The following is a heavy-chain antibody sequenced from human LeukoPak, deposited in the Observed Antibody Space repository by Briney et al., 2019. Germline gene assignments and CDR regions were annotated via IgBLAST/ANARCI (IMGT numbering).Heavy chain of an antibody. CDR1: GYTFTGYY. D-gene: IGHD3-22*01. CDR2: INPDSGGT. J-gene: IGHJ4*02. CDR3: ARAGDGIGFYYDSSDLVLGY. V-gene: IGHV1-2*02. Sequence: AAVKVSCKASGYTFTGYYMHWVRPAPGQGLEWMGWINPDSGGTNFAQKIQGRVTMTRDTSISTAYMELSRLRSDDTAVYYCARAGDGIGFYYDSSDLVLGYWGQGTLVTVSS.